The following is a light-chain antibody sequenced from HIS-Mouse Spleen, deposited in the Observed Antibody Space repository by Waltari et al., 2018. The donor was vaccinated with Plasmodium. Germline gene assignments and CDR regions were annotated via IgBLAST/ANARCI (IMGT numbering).Light chain of an antibody. CDR3: QQYDNLPIT. CDR2: GAS. V-gene: IGKV1-33*01. CDR1: QDISNY. J-gene: IGKJ5*01. Sequence: DIQMTQSPSSLSASVGDRVTITCQASQDISNYLNWYQQKPGKAPKRLIYGASNLETGVASRFSGSGSGTDFTFTISSLQPEDIATYYCQQYDNLPITFGQGTRLEIK.